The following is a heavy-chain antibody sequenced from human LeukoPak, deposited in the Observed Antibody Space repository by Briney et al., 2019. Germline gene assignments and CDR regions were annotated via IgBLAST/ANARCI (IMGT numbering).Heavy chain of an antibody. Sequence: GGSLRLSCAASGFTISSYYMAWVRQAPGKGLEWVANIKEDGGQIYYVDSVKGRFTISRDNAKNSVYLQMSSLRAEDTAVYYCARIGYSSSSFDYWGQGTLVTVSS. D-gene: IGHD6-13*01. CDR1: GFTISSYY. V-gene: IGHV3-7*01. J-gene: IGHJ4*02. CDR2: IKEDGGQI. CDR3: ARIGYSSSSFDY.